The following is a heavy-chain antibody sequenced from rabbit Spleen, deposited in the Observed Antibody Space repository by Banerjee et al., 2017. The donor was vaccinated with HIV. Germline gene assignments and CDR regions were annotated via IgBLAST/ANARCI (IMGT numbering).Heavy chain of an antibody. V-gene: IGHV1S45*01. J-gene: IGHJ2*01. Sequence: QEQLVESGGGLVKPGASLTLTCTASGFDLSTYYDMCWVRQAPGKGLEWIGCIYTGNGKTYYASWAKGRFTISKSSSTTVTLQMTSLTAADTATYFCARDVGSGGRIASFAFDPWGPGTLVTVS. CDR2: IYTGNGKT. CDR1: GFDLSTYYD. CDR3: ARDVGSGGRIASFAFDP. D-gene: IGHD1-1*01.